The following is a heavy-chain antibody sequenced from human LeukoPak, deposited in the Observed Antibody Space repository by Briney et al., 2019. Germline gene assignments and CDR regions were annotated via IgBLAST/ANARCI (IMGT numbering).Heavy chain of an antibody. CDR2: ISYSGST. CDR1: GGSISSYY. Sequence: PSETLSLTCTVSGGSISSYYWSWIRQPPGKGLEWIGYISYSGSTDYNPSLKSRVTISLDTSKNQFSLRLSSVTAADTAVYYCARETRLHSGSYSNDAIDIWGQGTMVTVSS. V-gene: IGHV4-59*01. D-gene: IGHD1-26*01. CDR3: ARETRLHSGSYSNDAIDI. J-gene: IGHJ3*02.